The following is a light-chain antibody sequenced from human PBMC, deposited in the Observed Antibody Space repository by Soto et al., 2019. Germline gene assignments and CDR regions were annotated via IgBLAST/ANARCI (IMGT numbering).Light chain of an antibody. V-gene: IGLV1-47*01. CDR1: SSNIETNY. Sequence: QSALTQPPSVSGTPGQRVTISCSGSSSNIETNYVYWYQQLPGTAPKLLIYRNNQRPSGVPDRFSGSKSGTSASLAISGLRSEDEGDYYCAAWDDSLSPNYVFGTGTKVTVL. CDR3: AAWDDSLSPNYV. CDR2: RNN. J-gene: IGLJ1*01.